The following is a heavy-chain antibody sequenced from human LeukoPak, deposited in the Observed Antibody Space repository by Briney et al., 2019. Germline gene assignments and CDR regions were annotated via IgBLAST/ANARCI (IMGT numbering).Heavy chain of an antibody. V-gene: IGHV3-66*01. J-gene: IGHJ4*02. CDR3: ASRVTTGY. CDR2: IYTGGTT. CDR1: GFILSSNY. D-gene: IGHD1-14*01. Sequence: GGSLKLSCAASGFILSSNYMSWVRQSPGKGLEWVSVIYTGGTTNYADSVKGRFTISRDNSKNTLYLQMNSLRAEDTAVYYCASRVTTGYWGQGTLVTVSS.